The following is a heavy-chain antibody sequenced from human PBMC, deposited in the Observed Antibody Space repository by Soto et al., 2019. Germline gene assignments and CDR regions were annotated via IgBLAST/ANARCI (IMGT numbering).Heavy chain of an antibody. V-gene: IGHV3-64D*08. J-gene: IGHJ4*02. Sequence: GGSLRLSCSASGFTFSSYAMHWVRQAPGKGLEYVSAISSNGGSTYYADSVKGRFTISRDNSKNTLYLQMSSLRAEDTAVYYCVRPRGYYYDSSGYYYLDYWGQGTLVTVSS. CDR1: GFTFSSYA. D-gene: IGHD3-22*01. CDR2: ISSNGGST. CDR3: VRPRGYYYDSSGYYYLDY.